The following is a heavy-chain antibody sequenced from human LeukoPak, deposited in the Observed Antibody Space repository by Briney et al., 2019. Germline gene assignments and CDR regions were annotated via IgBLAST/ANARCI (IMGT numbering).Heavy chain of an antibody. V-gene: IGHV4-30-2*01. J-gene: IGHJ4*02. CDR2: IYHSGST. Sequence: SRTLSLTCAVSGGSISSGGYSWSWIRQPPGKGLEWIGYIYHSGSTYYNPSLKSRVTISVDRSKSQFSLKLSSVTAADTAVYYCARTVVVAATWLDYWGQGTLVTVSS. CDR3: ARTVVVAATWLDY. CDR1: GGSISSGGYS. D-gene: IGHD2-15*01.